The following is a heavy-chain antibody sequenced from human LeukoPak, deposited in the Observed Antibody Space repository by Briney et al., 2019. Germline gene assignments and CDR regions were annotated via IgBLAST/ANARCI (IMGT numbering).Heavy chain of an antibody. CDR1: GGSISSGSYY. V-gene: IGHV4-61*02. D-gene: IGHD6-13*01. CDR2: IYTSGST. CDR3: ARGIAAAGNWVGPTFDY. Sequence: SETLSLTCTVSGGSISSGSYYWSWIRQPAGKGLEWIGRIYTSGSTNYNPSLKSRVTISVDTSKNQFSLKLSSVTAADTAVYYCARGIAAAGNWVGPTFDYWGQGTLVTVSS. J-gene: IGHJ4*02.